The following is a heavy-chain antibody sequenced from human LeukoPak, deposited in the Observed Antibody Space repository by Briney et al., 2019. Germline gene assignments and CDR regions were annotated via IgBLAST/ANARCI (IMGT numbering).Heavy chain of an antibody. D-gene: IGHD5-18*01. CDR2: ISSSGSTI. CDR3: ARDRGYSYGFSYYFDY. Sequence: GGSLGLSCAASGFTFSSYEMNWVRQAPGKGLEWVSYISSSGSTIYYADSVKGRFTISRDNAKNSLYLQMNSLRAEDTAVYYCARDRGYSYGFSYYFDYWGQGTLVTVSS. V-gene: IGHV3-48*03. J-gene: IGHJ4*02. CDR1: GFTFSSYE.